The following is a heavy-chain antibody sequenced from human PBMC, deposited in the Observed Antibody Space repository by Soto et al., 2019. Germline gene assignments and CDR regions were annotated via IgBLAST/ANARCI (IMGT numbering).Heavy chain of an antibody. D-gene: IGHD3-9*01. J-gene: IGHJ5*02. CDR2: IYYSGST. V-gene: IGHV4-31*03. Sequence: TLDLTFTVSGCSMMSGGYYGSLIRQHPVKGVEWIGYIYYSGSTYYTPSLKSRVTISVDTSNNQLYMKMSSVTAADTAVYYCAREGRYFDSAYVRFDPWGQGTLVTVSS. CDR3: AREGRYFDSAYVRFDP. CDR1: GCSMMSGGYY.